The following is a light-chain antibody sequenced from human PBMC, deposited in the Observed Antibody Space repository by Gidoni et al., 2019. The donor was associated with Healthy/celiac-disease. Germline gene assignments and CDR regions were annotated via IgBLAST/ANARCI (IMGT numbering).Light chain of an antibody. CDR1: QDISNY. J-gene: IGKJ1*01. V-gene: IGKV1-33*01. CDR3: QQYDNLPRT. Sequence: DIQMTQSPSSLSASVGDRVTITCQASQDISNYLNWYQQKPGKAPKLLIYDASNLETGVPSRFSGSGSGTDFTFTISSLQAEDIATYYFQQYDNLPRTFGQGTKVEIK. CDR2: DAS.